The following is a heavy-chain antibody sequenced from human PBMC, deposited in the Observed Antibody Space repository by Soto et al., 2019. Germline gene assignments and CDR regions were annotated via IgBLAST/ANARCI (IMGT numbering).Heavy chain of an antibody. CDR3: ARRYSSSWSGFDP. CDR2: IKQDGGEK. J-gene: IGHJ5*02. D-gene: IGHD6-13*01. Sequence: GGSLRLSCAVSGVTFSSYWMSWVRQAPGKGLEWVANIKQDGGEKYYVDSVKGRFTISRDNAKNSLYLQMNSLRVEDTALYYCARRYSSSWSGFDPWGQGTLVTVSS. V-gene: IGHV3-7*01. CDR1: GVTFSSYW.